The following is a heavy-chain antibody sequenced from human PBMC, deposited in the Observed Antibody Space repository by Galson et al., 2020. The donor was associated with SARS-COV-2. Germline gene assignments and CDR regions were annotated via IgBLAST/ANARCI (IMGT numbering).Heavy chain of an antibody. J-gene: IGHJ4*02. V-gene: IGHV3-53*05. Sequence: METGGSLRLSCAASGFSFSSKYMSWVRQAPGKGLEWVSVIYYTGSTNCADSARGRFTISRDTSKNKVYLQMNSLRAEDTAVYYCVRDDGTAPYDYWGQGTLGTVSS. CDR2: IYYTGST. CDR3: VRDDGTAPYDY. CDR1: GFSFSSKY.